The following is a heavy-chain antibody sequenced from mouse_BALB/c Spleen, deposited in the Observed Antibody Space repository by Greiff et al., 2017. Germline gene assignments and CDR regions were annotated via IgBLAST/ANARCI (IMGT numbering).Heavy chain of an antibody. D-gene: IGHD2-3*01. CDR3: ARSDGYYRY. CDR1: GYTFTDYA. CDR2: ISTYYGDA. V-gene: IGHV1S137*01. Sequence: QVQLKQSGAELVRPGVSVKISCKGSGYTFTDYAMHWVKQSHAKSLEWIGVISTYYGDASYNQKFKGKATMTVDKSSSTAYMELARLTSEDSAIYYCARSDGYYRYWGQGTTLTVSS. J-gene: IGHJ2*01.